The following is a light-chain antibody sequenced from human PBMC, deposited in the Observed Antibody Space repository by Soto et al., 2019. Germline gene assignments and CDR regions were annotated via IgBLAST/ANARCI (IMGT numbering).Light chain of an antibody. CDR3: QQFKDYVWT. CDR1: QTIDSW. CDR2: KAS. Sequence: DIQMTQSPSTLSASVGDRVTITCRASQTIDSWLAWYQQRPGKPPNLLIYKASTLASGVPSRFSGSGSGTEFTLTISNLQPDDFATYYCQQFKDYVWTFGQGTKVDI. J-gene: IGKJ1*01. V-gene: IGKV1-5*03.